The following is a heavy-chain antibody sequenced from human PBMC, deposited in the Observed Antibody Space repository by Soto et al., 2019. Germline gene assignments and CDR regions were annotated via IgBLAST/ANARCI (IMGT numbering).Heavy chain of an antibody. Sequence: QVQLQESGPRLVTPSQTLALTCTVSGDSVTSGDYYWSWIRQAPGKGLERIGYVYYNETPSYDPSLKSRSLIPLDTSKNQFTLNLRSVTAADTAVYYCAALLAGGWGQGTTVTVSS. CDR1: GDSVTSGDYY. J-gene: IGHJ6*02. CDR2: VYYNETP. V-gene: IGHV4-30-4*01. D-gene: IGHD3-10*01. CDR3: AALLAGG.